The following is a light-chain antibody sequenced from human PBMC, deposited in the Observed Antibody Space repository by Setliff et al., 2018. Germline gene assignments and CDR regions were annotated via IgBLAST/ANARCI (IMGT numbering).Light chain of an antibody. V-gene: IGLV2-11*01. Sequence: QSALTQPHLVSGSPGQSVTISCTGTSSDVGGYNYVSWYQQHPGKAPKVMIYDVSKRPSGVPDRFSGSKSGNTASLTISGLQAEDEADYYCCSYAGSYTYVFGTGTKVTVL. CDR3: CSYAGSYTYV. CDR1: SSDVGGYNY. J-gene: IGLJ1*01. CDR2: DVS.